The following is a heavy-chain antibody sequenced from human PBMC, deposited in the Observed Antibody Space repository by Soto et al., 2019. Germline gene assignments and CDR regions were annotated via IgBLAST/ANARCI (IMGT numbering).Heavy chain of an antibody. D-gene: IGHD3-10*01. J-gene: IGHJ3*02. V-gene: IGHV4-31*03. CDR1: GGSISSGGYF. Sequence: QVQLQESGPGLVKPSQTLSLTCTVSGGSISSGGYFWSWIRQHPGKGLEWIGDIDYSGSTYSNPSLKSRVTISADTSKNQFSLKLSSLTAADTAVYYCARDILLWFGELPPRAHDAFDIWGQGTMVTVSS. CDR3: ARDILLWFGELPPRAHDAFDI. CDR2: IDYSGST.